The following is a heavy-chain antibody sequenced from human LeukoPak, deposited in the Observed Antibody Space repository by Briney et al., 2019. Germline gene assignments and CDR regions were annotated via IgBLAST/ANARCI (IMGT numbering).Heavy chain of an antibody. V-gene: IGHV3-66*01. CDR2: IYSDGST. CDR1: GFTVSRNY. J-gene: IGHJ4*02. Sequence: SGGSLRLSCAASGFTVSRNYYMNWVRQAPGKGLEWVSVIYSDGSTYYADSVKGRFTISRDNSKNTLYLQMNSLRGEDTAVYYCARGSGYIIDYWGQGTLVTVSS. D-gene: IGHD3-22*01. CDR3: ARGSGYIIDY.